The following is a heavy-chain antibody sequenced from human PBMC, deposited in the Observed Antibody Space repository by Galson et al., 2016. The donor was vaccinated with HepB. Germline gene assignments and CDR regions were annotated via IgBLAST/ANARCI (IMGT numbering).Heavy chain of an antibody. V-gene: IGHV4-39*01. D-gene: IGHD2-21*02. J-gene: IGHJ1*01. CDR1: GGPINSNRYY. CDR2: IFHIGST. Sequence: SETLSLTCTVSGGPINSNRYYWGWIRQPPGKGLEWIGSIFHIGSTFYNASLKSRATISVDTSKSQFSLKLRSLTPTDTAVYYCARFGGDWGFWGQGSLVTVSS. CDR3: ARFGGDWGF.